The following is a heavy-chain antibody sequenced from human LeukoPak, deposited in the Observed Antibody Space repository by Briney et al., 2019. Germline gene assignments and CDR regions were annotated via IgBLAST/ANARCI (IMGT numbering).Heavy chain of an antibody. CDR1: GYSIRSGDY. CDR2: IYYSGFT. V-gene: IGHV4-38-2*01. Sequence: PSETLSLTCAVSGYSIRSGDYWGWIRQSPRKGLEWIGSIYYSGFTYYNPSLKSRVIISADTSKNQFSLKLNSVTAADTAVYYCARHPLSMVRGVSFGNFDSWGQGTLVTVSS. J-gene: IGHJ4*02. D-gene: IGHD3-10*01. CDR3: ARHPLSMVRGVSFGNFDS.